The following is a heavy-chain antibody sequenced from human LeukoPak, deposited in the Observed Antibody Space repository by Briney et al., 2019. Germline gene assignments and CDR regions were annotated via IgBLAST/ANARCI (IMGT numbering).Heavy chain of an antibody. CDR1: GASISSSSYY. D-gene: IGHD6-19*01. J-gene: IGHJ4*02. CDR3: ARGLDGWYGY. Sequence: SETLSLTCTVSGASISSSSYYWSWIRQPPGKGLEWIGYIYYSGSTNYNPSLKSRVTISVDTSKNQFSLKLSSVTAADTAVYYCARGLDGWYGYWGQGTLVTVSS. CDR2: IYYSGST. V-gene: IGHV4-61*01.